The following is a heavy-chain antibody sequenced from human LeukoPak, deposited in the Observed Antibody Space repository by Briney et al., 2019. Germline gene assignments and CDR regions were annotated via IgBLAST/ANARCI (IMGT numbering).Heavy chain of an antibody. J-gene: IGHJ3*02. D-gene: IGHD3-22*01. CDR3: ARPHYYDSSGYYYSAFDI. V-gene: IGHV4-34*01. CDR1: GFTFSSYS. CDR2: INHSGST. Sequence: GSLRLSCAASGFTFSSYSMNWVRQAPGKGLEWIGEINHSGSTNYNPSLKSRVTISVDTSKNQFSLKLSSMTAADTAVYYCARPHYYDSSGYYYSAFDIWGQGTMVTVSS.